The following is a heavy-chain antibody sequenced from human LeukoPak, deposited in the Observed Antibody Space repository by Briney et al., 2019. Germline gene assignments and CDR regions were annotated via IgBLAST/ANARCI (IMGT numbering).Heavy chain of an antibody. CDR2: IIPIFGTA. CDR3: ARGGNVVVPAALFPVGYYYYMDV. V-gene: IGHV1-69*13. J-gene: IGHJ6*03. D-gene: IGHD2-2*01. Sequence: SVKVSCKASGGTFSSYAISWVRQAPGQGLEWMGGIIPIFGTANYAQKFQGRVTITADESTSTAYMELSSLRSQDTAVYYCARGGNVVVPAALFPVGYYYYMDVWGKGTTVTVSS. CDR1: GGTFSSYA.